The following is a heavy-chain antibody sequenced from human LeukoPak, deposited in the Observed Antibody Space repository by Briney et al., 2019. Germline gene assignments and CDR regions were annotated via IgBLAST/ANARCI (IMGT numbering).Heavy chain of an antibody. Sequence: GGSLRLSCAASRFTFHSYWMNWVRQAPGKGLEWVANIKQDGSEEYYVDAVKGRFTISRDNAKNSLYLQMNSLRVEDTAVYYCARGAEILWSCYRRAYWFDHWGQGTLVTVSS. J-gene: IGHJ5*02. D-gene: IGHD3-3*01. CDR2: IKQDGSEE. CDR1: RFTFHSYW. CDR3: ARGAEILWSCYRRAYWFDH. V-gene: IGHV3-7*01.